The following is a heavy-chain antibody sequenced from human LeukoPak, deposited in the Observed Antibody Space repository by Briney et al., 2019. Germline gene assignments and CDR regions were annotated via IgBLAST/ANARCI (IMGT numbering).Heavy chain of an antibody. CDR1: GFTFSSYA. CDR3: ARDGIPGTDNYEFDY. V-gene: IGHV3-30*04. D-gene: IGHD1-7*01. CDR2: ISSSGSYK. Sequence: GGSLRLSCAASGFTFSSYALHWVRQAPGKGLGWVAVISSSGSYKYYADSVKGRFTVSRDSSKKTLYLQMDSLTPEDTAVYFCARDGIPGTDNYEFDYWGQGTLVTVSS. J-gene: IGHJ4*02.